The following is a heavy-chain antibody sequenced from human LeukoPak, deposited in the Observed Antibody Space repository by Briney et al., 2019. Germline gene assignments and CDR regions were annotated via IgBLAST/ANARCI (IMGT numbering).Heavy chain of an antibody. V-gene: IGHV1-8*01. Sequence: EASVKVSCKASGYTFTSYDINWVRQATGQGLEWMGWMNHNSGNTGYAQKVQGRITITSNTSTRTAFMEVSSLRSEDTAVYYCARGGASAAARRFDPWGQGTMVTVSS. J-gene: IGHJ5*02. CDR2: MNHNSGNT. CDR1: GYTFTSYD. CDR3: ARGGASAAARRFDP. D-gene: IGHD2-2*01.